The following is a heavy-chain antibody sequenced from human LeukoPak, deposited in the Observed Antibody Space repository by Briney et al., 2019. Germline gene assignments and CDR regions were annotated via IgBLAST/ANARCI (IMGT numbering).Heavy chain of an antibody. Sequence: AGGSLRLSCAASGFTFSSYTMNWVRQAPGKGLEWVSSISSSSSYIYYADSVKGRFTISRDNSKNTLYLQMNSQRAEDTAVYYCAKRLLFGDYVWGGTRWGQGTLVTVSS. CDR1: GFTFSSYT. CDR2: ISSSSSYI. J-gene: IGHJ4*02. V-gene: IGHV3-21*01. D-gene: IGHD3-16*01. CDR3: AKRLLFGDYVWGGTR.